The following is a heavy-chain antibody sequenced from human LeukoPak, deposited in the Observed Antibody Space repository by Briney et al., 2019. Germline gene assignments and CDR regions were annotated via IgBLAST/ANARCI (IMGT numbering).Heavy chain of an antibody. V-gene: IGHV3-7*01. D-gene: IGHD4-17*01. CDR3: ASTYRKNYGDYVSYFDY. J-gene: IGHJ4*02. CDR2: IKQDGSEK. Sequence: GGSLRPSCVASGFTFSSFGMHWVRQAPGKGLEWVANIKQDGSEKYYVDSVKGRFTISRDNAKNSLYLQMNSLRAEDTAVYYCASTYRKNYGDYVSYFDYWGQGTLVTVSS. CDR1: GFTFSSFG.